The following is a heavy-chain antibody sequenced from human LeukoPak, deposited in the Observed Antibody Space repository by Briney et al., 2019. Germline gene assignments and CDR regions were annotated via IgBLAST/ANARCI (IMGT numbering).Heavy chain of an antibody. CDR1: GFTFSSYW. J-gene: IGHJ4*02. CDR2: INTDGSST. V-gene: IGHV3-74*01. Sequence: GGSLRLSCAASGFTFSSYWMHWVRQAPGKGLVWVSRINTDGSSTSYADSVKGRFTISRDNANNTLYLQMNSLRAEDTAVYYCARVPSGSYYHFDYWGQGTLVTVSS. D-gene: IGHD3-22*01. CDR3: ARVPSGSYYHFDY.